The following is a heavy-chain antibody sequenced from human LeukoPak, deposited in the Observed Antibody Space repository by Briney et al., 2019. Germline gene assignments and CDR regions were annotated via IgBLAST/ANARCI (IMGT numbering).Heavy chain of an antibody. Sequence: PSETLSLTCTVFSGSVSTYYWSWIRQPAGKGLEWVGRIHTSGSTNYNPSLKSRVTMSVDTSKNQFSLKLSSVTAADTAVHYCARGGTLTGYSSGWYIYWGQGTLVTVSS. V-gene: IGHV4-4*07. D-gene: IGHD6-19*01. CDR3: ARGGTLTGYSSGWYIY. CDR1: SGSVSTYY. J-gene: IGHJ4*02. CDR2: IHTSGST.